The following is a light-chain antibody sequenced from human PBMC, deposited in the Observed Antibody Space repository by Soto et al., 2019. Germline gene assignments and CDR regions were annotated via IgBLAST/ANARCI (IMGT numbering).Light chain of an antibody. CDR3: SSYTSSSSGV. V-gene: IGLV2-14*01. CDR2: DVS. Sequence: QAASVSGSPGQSITISCTGTSSDVGGYNYVSWYQQHPGKAPKLMIYDVSNRPSGVSNRFSGSKSGNTASLTISGLQAEDEADYYCSSYTSSSSGVFGGGTKLTVL. J-gene: IGLJ2*01. CDR1: SSDVGGYNY.